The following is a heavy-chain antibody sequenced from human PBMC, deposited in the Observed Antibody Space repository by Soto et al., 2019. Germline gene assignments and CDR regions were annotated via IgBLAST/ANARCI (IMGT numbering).Heavy chain of an antibody. Sequence: GESLKISCKGSGYNFTNYWIDWVRQMPGKGLEWMGIIAPGDSDTRYSPSFQGQVTISADKSISTAYLQWSSLEASDTGMYYCARRPRSGNGWIGYWGQGTLVTVSS. CDR3: ARRPRSGNGWIGY. D-gene: IGHD2-15*01. J-gene: IGHJ4*02. CDR1: GYNFTNYW. CDR2: IAPGDSDT. V-gene: IGHV5-51*01.